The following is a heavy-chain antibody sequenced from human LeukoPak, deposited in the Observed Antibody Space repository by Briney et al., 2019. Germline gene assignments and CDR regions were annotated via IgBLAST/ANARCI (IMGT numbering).Heavy chain of an antibody. CDR3: ARCTPYSSGWTLYYYYYGMDV. CDR2: INPNSGGT. CDR1: RYTFTGYY. J-gene: IGHJ6*02. D-gene: IGHD6-19*01. Sequence: LGASVKVSCKASRYTFTGYYMHWVRQAPGQGLEWMGWINPNSGGTNYAQKFQGRVTMTRDTSISTAYMELSRLRSDDTAVYYCARCTPYSSGWTLYYYYYGMDVWGQGTTVTVSS. V-gene: IGHV1-2*03.